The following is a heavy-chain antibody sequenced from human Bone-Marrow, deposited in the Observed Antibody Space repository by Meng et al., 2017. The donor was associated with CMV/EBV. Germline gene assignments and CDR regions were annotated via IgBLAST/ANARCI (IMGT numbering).Heavy chain of an antibody. Sequence: GESLKISCAASGFTFSSYAMSWVRQAPGKGLEWVSAISGSGGSTYYADSVKGRFTISRDNSKNTLYLQMNSLRAEDTAVYYCAKDRGSTSPPMGYNGMDVWGQGTTVTVSS. V-gene: IGHV3-23*01. D-gene: IGHD2-2*01. CDR2: ISGSGGST. J-gene: IGHJ6*02. CDR3: AKDRGSTSPPMGYNGMDV. CDR1: GFTFSSYA.